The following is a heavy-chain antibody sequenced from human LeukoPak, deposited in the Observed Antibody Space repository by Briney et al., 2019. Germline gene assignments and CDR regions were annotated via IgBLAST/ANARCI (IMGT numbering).Heavy chain of an antibody. Sequence: SSETLSLTCAVYGGSFSGYYWSWIRQPPGKGLEWIGEINHSGSTNYNPSLKSRVTISVDTSKNQFSLKLSSVTAADTAVYYCARTDVRGVVDYWGQGTLVTVSS. J-gene: IGHJ4*02. CDR1: GGSFSGYY. V-gene: IGHV4-34*01. D-gene: IGHD3-10*01. CDR3: ARTDVRGVVDY. CDR2: INHSGST.